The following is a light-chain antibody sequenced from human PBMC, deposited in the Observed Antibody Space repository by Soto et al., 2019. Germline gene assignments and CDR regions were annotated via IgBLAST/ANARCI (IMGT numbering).Light chain of an antibody. V-gene: IGKV1-9*01. J-gene: IGKJ1*01. CDR3: QQYNRPSTWT. CDR2: LAS. Sequence: DIQMTQSPSSLSASLGDRVTITCRASQGISSYLAWYQQKPGEAPKLLIYLASTLQTGVPSRFSGSGSGTEFTLTISCLQPEEFATYNCQQYNRPSTWTCGPGAQEEI. CDR1: QGISSY.